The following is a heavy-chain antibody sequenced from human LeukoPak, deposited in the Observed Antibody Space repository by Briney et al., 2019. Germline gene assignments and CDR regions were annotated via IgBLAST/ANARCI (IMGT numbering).Heavy chain of an antibody. V-gene: IGHV4-39*01. J-gene: IGHJ4*02. Sequence: SETLSLTCTVSGGSISSSSHYWGRVRQPPGQGLDWCRSISYSGSTHYSPSVKSPVTISVATSKNPFSLNPNSVTAAHPAAYYCTRSRIGSYYGHFDFWGQGTLVPVSS. CDR1: GGSISSSSHY. CDR3: TRSRIGSYYGHFDF. D-gene: IGHD1-26*01. CDR2: ISYSGST.